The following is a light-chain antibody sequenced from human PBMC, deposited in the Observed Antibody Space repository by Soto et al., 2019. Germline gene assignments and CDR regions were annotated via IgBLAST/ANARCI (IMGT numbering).Light chain of an antibody. CDR2: DSS. CDR3: QQYYNWPPTWT. J-gene: IGKJ1*01. V-gene: IGKV3-15*01. CDR1: QSVSSS. Sequence: EIVLTQSPATLSVSPGERATLSCRASQSVSSSVDWYQQKPGQAPRLLIYDSSSRATGVPARFSGSGSGTEFSLAISSLQSEDFAVYYCQQYYNWPPTWTFGQGTKVDIK.